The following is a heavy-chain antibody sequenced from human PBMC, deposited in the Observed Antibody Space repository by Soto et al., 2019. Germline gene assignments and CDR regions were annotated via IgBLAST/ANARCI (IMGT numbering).Heavy chain of an antibody. CDR1: GFPFNNYA. V-gene: IGHV3-33*01. J-gene: IGHJ4*02. Sequence: PGGSLRLSCAASGFPFNNYAMHWVRQAPGKGLEWVAVIWHDGSNEHYADSVKGRFRIARDNSNNTLYLQMNSLRGEDTALYYCARDDVSMVTTFLDYWGLGTLVTASS. CDR2: IWHDGSNE. CDR3: ARDDVSMVTTFLDY. D-gene: IGHD2-21*02.